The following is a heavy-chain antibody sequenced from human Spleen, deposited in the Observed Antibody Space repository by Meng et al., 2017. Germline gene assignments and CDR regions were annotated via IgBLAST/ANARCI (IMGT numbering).Heavy chain of an antibody. CDR1: GGSISTRYY. CDR3: ARVNYGSGSYIDY. Sequence: SETLSLTCTVSGGSISTRYYWGWIRQTPGKGLEWIGSIFYSGLAFYNPPLKSRVTMSADAPMNRFSLKLNSVTAADTAMYYCARVNYGSGSYIDYWGQGTLVTVSS. CDR2: IFYSGLA. V-gene: IGHV4-38-2*02. J-gene: IGHJ4*02. D-gene: IGHD3-10*01.